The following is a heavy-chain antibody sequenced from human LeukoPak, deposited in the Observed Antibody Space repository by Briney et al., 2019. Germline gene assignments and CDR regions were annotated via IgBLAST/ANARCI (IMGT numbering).Heavy chain of an antibody. V-gene: IGHV3-23*01. J-gene: IGHJ4*02. CDR1: GYTFSSHG. CDR2: INGAGDNT. Sequence: GGSLRLSCAASGYTFSSHGFTWGRQAPGKGLGWVSTINGAGDNTYYAETLKGRFTISRDNSKNTLYLQMHSLRADDTAIYYCAKVSVCYGCYLDYWGQGTLVTVS. D-gene: IGHD3-16*01. CDR3: AKVSVCYGCYLDY.